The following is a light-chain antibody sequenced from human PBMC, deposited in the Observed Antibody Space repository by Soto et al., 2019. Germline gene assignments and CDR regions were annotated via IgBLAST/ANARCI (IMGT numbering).Light chain of an antibody. V-gene: IGLV1-40*01. CDR1: SSNIGSNYD. CDR2: GYT. J-gene: IGLJ1*01. Sequence: QSVLTQPPSVSGAPGQTVTISCAGTSSNIGSNYDVHWYQHLPGTAPKLLIFGYTNRPSGVPDRFSGSKSGTSASLAITGLQSEDEAAYYCCAYTSTSALYVFGTGTKLTVL. CDR3: CAYTSTSALYV.